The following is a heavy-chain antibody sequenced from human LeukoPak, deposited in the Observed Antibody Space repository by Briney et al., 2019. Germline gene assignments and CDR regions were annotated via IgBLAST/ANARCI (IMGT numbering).Heavy chain of an antibody. D-gene: IGHD6-19*01. V-gene: IGHV3-7*01. CDR3: ARVSSGWYTYFDY. CDR1: GFTFSSYW. J-gene: IGHJ4*02. Sequence: QAGGSLRLSCAASGFTFSSYWMSWVRLAPGKGLEWVANIKQDGSEKYYVDSVKGRFTISRDNAKNSLYLQMNSLRAEDTAVYYCARVSSGWYTYFDYWGQGTLVTVSS. CDR2: IKQDGSEK.